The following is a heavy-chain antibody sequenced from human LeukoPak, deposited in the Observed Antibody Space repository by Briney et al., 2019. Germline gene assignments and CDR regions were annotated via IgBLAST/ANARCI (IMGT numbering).Heavy chain of an antibody. CDR3: AKARVAGTATPFDY. J-gene: IGHJ4*02. CDR2: ISGSGGST. V-gene: IGHV3-23*01. Sequence: GGSLRLSCAASGFTFSSYAMSWVRQAPGKGLEWVSAISGSGGSTYYADSEKGRFTISRDNFRSTVYLEMNSLRAEDTAVYYCAKARVAGTATPFDYWGQGTLVTVSS. CDR1: GFTFSSYA. D-gene: IGHD6-19*01.